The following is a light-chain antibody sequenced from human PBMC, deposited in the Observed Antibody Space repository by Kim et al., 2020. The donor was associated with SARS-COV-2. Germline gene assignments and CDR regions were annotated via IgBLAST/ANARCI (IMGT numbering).Light chain of an antibody. CDR3: QQYYSTPPS. CDR2: WAS. V-gene: IGKV4-1*01. Sequence: ATVNCKTRQTVLYNSNNKNYLAWYQQTPGQAPNLLIYWASIRECGVSDRFSGSGSETDFTLPIRSLQSEDVAVYYCQQYYSTPPSFGQGTKLEI. CDR1: QTVLYNSNNKNY. J-gene: IGKJ2*03.